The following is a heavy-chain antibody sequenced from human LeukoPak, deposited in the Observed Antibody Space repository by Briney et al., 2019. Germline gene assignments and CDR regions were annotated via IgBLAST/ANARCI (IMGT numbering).Heavy chain of an antibody. CDR3: ARDTPPADFWSGYYTSYYYYMDV. CDR2: IYYSGST. D-gene: IGHD3-3*01. J-gene: IGHJ6*03. Sequence: KTSETLSLTCTVSGGSISSSSYYWGWIRQPPGKGLEWIGSIYYSGSTYYNPSLKSRVTISVDTSKNQFSLKLSSVTAADTAVYYCARDTPPADFWSGYYTSYYYYMDVWGKGTTVTVFS. CDR1: GGSISSSSYY. V-gene: IGHV4-39*07.